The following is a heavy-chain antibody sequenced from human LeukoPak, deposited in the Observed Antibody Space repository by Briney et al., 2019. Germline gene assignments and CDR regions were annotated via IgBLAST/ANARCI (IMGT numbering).Heavy chain of an antibody. V-gene: IGHV4-38-2*02. CDR2: IYHSGGT. CDR1: GYSISSGYY. J-gene: IGHJ4*02. D-gene: IGHD1-26*01. CDR3: ARQKYSGSSLDY. Sequence: PSETLSLTCTVSGYSISSGYYWGWIRQPPGKGLEWIGSIYHSGGTYYNPSLKSRVTISVDTSKNQFSLKLSSVTAADTAVYYCARQKYSGSSLDYWGQGTLVTVSS.